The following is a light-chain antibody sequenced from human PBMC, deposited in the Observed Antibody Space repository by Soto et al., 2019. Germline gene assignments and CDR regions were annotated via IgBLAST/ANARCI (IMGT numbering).Light chain of an antibody. CDR3: QQYGSSPRT. CDR2: GAS. V-gene: IGKV3-15*01. CDR1: QSVSSN. J-gene: IGKJ1*01. Sequence: IVMTQSASTLSVSAGERASLSWRASQSVSSNLAWYQQKTGQAPRLLIYGASTRATGIPARFSGSGYGTEFNLSINRLETEDFAVYYCQQYGSSPRTFGQGTKVDIK.